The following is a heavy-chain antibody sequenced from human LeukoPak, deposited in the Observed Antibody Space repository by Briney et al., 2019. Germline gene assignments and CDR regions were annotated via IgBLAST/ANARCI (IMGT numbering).Heavy chain of an antibody. D-gene: IGHD2-2*01. CDR2: INHSGST. Sequence: SETLSLTCAVYGGSFSGYYWSWIRQPPGKGLEWIGEINHSGSTNYNPSLKSRVTISVDTSKNQFSLKLSSVTAADTAVYYCSVVLAAIDRDWFDPWGQGTLVTVSS. V-gene: IGHV4-34*01. J-gene: IGHJ5*02. CDR3: SVVLAAIDRDWFDP. CDR1: GGSFSGYY.